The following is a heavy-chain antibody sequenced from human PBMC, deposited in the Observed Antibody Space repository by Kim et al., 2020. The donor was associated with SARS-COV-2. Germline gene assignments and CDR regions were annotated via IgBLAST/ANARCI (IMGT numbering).Heavy chain of an antibody. CDR2: IDNEGSTI. CDR1: GFTFSSYW. Sequence: GGSLRLSCAASGFTFSSYWMHWVRQAPGKGLVWVSRIDNEGSTINYADSVKGRFTVSRDDARNTLYLQMNSLRAEDTAVYYCVMGTSDWPGVDYWGQGTLVTVSS. J-gene: IGHJ4*02. D-gene: IGHD2-21*02. V-gene: IGHV3-74*01. CDR3: VMGTSDWPGVDY.